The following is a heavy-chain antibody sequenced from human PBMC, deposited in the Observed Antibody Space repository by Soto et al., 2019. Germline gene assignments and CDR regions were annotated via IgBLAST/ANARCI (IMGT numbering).Heavy chain of an antibody. Sequence: ASVKVSCKASGYTFTSYAMHWVRQAPGQRLEWMGWINAGNGNTKYSQKFQGRVTITRDTSASTAYMELSSLRSEDTAVYYCARDNDFWSGNYYYYYMDVWGKGTTVTVSS. J-gene: IGHJ6*03. D-gene: IGHD3-3*01. CDR1: GYTFTSYA. V-gene: IGHV1-3*01. CDR3: ARDNDFWSGNYYYYYMDV. CDR2: INAGNGNT.